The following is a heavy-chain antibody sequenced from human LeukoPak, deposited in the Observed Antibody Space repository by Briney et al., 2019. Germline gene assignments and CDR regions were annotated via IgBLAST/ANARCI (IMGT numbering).Heavy chain of an antibody. CDR3: ARDGVATIEGFGY. D-gene: IGHD5-12*01. CDR1: GYTFTGYY. J-gene: IGHJ4*02. CDR2: INPNSGGT. Sequence: ASVKVSCKASGYTFTGYYMHWVRQAPGQGLEWMGWINPNSGGTNYAQKFQGRVTMTTDTSTSTAYMELRSLRSDDTAVYYCARDGVATIEGFGYWGQGTLVTVSS. V-gene: IGHV1-2*02.